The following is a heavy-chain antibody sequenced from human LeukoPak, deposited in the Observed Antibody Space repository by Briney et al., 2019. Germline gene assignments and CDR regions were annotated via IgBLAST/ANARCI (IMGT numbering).Heavy chain of an antibody. CDR2: IYHSGST. CDR3: ARSVYYYDSSGYLRLDP. CDR1: GGSISSSNW. V-gene: IGHV4-4*02. J-gene: IGHJ5*02. Sequence: PSETLSLTCAVSGGSISSSNWWSWVRQPPGKGLERIGEIYHSGSTNYNPSLKSRVTISVDTSKNQFSLKLSSVTAADTAVYYCARSVYYYDSSGYLRLDPWGQGTLVTVSS. D-gene: IGHD3-22*01.